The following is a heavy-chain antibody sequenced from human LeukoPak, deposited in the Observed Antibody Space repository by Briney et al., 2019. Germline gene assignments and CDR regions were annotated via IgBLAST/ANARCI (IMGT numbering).Heavy chain of an antibody. CDR2: INHSGST. J-gene: IGHJ4*02. CDR3: ARNQYSSSWTSGPWEIFDY. D-gene: IGHD6-13*01. Sequence: PSETLSLTCAVYGGSFSGYYWSWIRQPPGKGLEWIGEINHSGSTNYNPSLKSRVTISVDTSKNQFSLKLSSVTAADTAVYYCARNQYSSSWTSGPWEIFDYWGQGTLVTVSS. V-gene: IGHV4-34*01. CDR1: GGSFSGYY.